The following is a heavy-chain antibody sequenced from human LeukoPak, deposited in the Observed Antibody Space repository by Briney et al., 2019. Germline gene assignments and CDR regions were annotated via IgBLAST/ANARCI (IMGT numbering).Heavy chain of an antibody. D-gene: IGHD2-2*01. Sequence: SETLSLTCTVSGGSISSSSYYWGWTRQPPGKGLEWIGSIYYSGSTYYNPSLKSRVTISVDTSKNQFSLKLSSVTAADTAVYYCARGTVPNAPIGYYYYYMDVWGKGTTVTVSS. CDR2: IYYSGST. J-gene: IGHJ6*03. V-gene: IGHV4-39*01. CDR1: GGSISSSSYY. CDR3: ARGTVPNAPIGYYYYYMDV.